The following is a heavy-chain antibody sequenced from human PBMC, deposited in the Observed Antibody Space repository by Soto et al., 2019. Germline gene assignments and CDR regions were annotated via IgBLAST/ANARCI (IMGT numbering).Heavy chain of an antibody. CDR1: GFTFSSYS. V-gene: IGHV3-48*02. J-gene: IGHJ4*02. D-gene: IGHD3-16*01. Sequence: EVQLVESGGGLQQPGGSLRLSCAASGFTFSSYSMNWVRQAPGKGLEWISYISSSGSTIYYADSMKGRFTISRDNAKNSLYLQMNSPRDEDTAVYYWAGDGGYKPDYWGQGTLVTVSS. CDR2: ISSSGSTI. CDR3: AGDGGYKPDY.